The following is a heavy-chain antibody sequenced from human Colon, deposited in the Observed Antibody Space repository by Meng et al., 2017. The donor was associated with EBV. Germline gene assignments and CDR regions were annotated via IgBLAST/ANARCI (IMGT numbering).Heavy chain of an antibody. CDR2: IYYSGST. CDR1: GGSIRSGDYY. CDR3: ARVGWRQWSFDL. D-gene: IGHD5-18*01. V-gene: IGHV4-30-4*01. Sequence: VRVQVRAPGRVNPSQTVSLTCTVSGGSIRSGDYYWSWSRQPPGKGLELIGHIYYSGSTSYNPSLKSRVTISVDTSNNQFSLKLSSVTAADTAVYYCARVGWRQWSFDLWGRGTLVTVPS. J-gene: IGHJ2*01.